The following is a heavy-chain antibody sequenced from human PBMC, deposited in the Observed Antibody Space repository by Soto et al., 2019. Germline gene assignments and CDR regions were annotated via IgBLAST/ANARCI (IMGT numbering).Heavy chain of an antibody. CDR3: ARAPNLSSWPYYCGY. CDR2: LLYNGYTQ. V-gene: IGHV3-30*04. CDR1: GFTFTDYG. J-gene: IGHJ4*02. Sequence: PGGSLRLSCAASGFTFTDYGLHWVRQAPDKGLEWVAVLLYNGYTQYYADSVKGRFTISGDNSKNTLYLQMDSLQPEDTAVYYCARAPNLSSWPYYCGYWGLGTLVTVSS. D-gene: IGHD6-13*01.